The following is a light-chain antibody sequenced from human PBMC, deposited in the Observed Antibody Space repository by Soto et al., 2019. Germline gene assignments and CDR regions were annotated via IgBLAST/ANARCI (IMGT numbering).Light chain of an antibody. Sequence: QSALTQPASVSGSPGQSITISCTGTSSDVGGSNSVSWYQQHSGKAPTLIIYEVRHRPSGVSNRFSGSKSGNTASLTISGLQADDEADYYCVSYTSSSTLYVFGTGTKVTVL. J-gene: IGLJ1*01. CDR2: EVR. V-gene: IGLV2-14*01. CDR1: SSDVGGSNS. CDR3: VSYTSSSTLYV.